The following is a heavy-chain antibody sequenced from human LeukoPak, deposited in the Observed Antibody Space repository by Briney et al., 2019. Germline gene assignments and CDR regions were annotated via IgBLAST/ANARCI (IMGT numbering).Heavy chain of an antibody. CDR3: ARESTSVVTAAHNWFDP. Sequence: ASVKVSCKASGYTFTGYYMHWVRQAPGQGLEWMGWINPNSGGTNYAQKFQGRVTMTRDTSISTAYMELSRLRSDDTAVYYCARESTSVVTAAHNWFDPWGQGTLVTVSS. CDR2: INPNSGGT. J-gene: IGHJ5*02. D-gene: IGHD2-21*02. CDR1: GYTFTGYY. V-gene: IGHV1-2*02.